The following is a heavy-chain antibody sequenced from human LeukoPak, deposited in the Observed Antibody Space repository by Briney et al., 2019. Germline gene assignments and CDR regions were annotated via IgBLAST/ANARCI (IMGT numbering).Heavy chain of an antibody. Sequence: ASVKVSCKASGYTFTSYGISWVRQAPGQGLEWMGWISPKSGGTNYAQKFQGRVTTTSDTSISTAYMELSGLRSDDTAVYYCARHYDSSPWGVTAFDIWGQGTRVTVSS. CDR2: ISPKSGGT. V-gene: IGHV1-2*02. CDR3: ARHYDSSPWGVTAFDI. J-gene: IGHJ3*02. D-gene: IGHD3-10*01. CDR1: GYTFTSYG.